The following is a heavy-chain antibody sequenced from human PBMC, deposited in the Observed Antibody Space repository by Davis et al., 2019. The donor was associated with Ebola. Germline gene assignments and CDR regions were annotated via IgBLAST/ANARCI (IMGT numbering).Heavy chain of an antibody. CDR3: ASMPIRFLEWLQYYFDY. V-gene: IGHV3-30*04. D-gene: IGHD3-3*01. CDR1: GLSFSSNA. J-gene: IGHJ4*02. CDR2: ISYDGSNK. Sequence: PWGSLRLSCTASGLSFSSNAMHWVRQAPGKGLEWLAVISYDGSNKYFADSVKGRFSISRDNSKNTLYLQMNSLREEDTAVYYCASMPIRFLEWLQYYFDYWGQGTLVTVSS.